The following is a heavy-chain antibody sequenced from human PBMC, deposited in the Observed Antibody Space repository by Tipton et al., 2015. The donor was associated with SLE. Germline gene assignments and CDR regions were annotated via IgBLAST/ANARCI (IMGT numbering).Heavy chain of an antibody. V-gene: IGHV4-4*07. D-gene: IGHD6-13*01. J-gene: IGHJ3*01. CDR2: MFSSGDT. CDR3: ARENVAADGALDV. Sequence: LRLSCAVYGGSISAYYWTWIRQPAGKGLEWIGRMFSSGDTNYNPSLKSRITMSVDTSKNQFSLTVNSVTAADTAVYYCARENVAADGALDVWGQGTMVTVSS. CDR1: GGSISAYY.